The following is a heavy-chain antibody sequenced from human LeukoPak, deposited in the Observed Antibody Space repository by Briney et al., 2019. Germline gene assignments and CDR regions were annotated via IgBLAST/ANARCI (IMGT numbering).Heavy chain of an antibody. J-gene: IGHJ3*02. CDR2: ISYDGSNK. CDR1: GFTFSSYG. Sequence: PGGSLRLSCAASGFTFSSYGMHWVRQAPGKGLEWVAVISYDGSNKYYADSVKGRFTISRDNSKNTLYLQMNSLRAEDTAAYYCARDEFIWGRGTMVTVSS. CDR3: ARDEFI. V-gene: IGHV3-33*05.